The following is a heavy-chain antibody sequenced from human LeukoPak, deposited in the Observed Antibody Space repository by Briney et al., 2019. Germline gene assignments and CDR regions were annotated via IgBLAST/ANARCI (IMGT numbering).Heavy chain of an antibody. CDR3: ARVGNGRSWDY. CDR2: ISLGNSTM. V-gene: IGHV3-48*02. J-gene: IGHJ4*02. Sequence: GGSLRLSCAASGFAFSSYNMNWARQVPGKGLEWISYISLGNSTMFYADSVKGRFTISRDNAKNSLYLKINSLSDDDTAVYYCARVGNGRSWDYWGQGTLVCVSS. CDR1: GFAFSSYN. D-gene: IGHD1-1*01.